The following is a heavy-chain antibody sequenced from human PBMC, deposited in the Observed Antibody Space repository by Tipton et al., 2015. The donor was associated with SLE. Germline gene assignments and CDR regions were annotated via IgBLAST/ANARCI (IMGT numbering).Heavy chain of an antibody. Sequence: TLSLTCTVSGGSISSHYWSWIRQPPGKGLEWIGEINHSGSTNYNPSLKSRVTISVDTSKNQFSLKLSSVTAADTAVYYCARHPPPYDASDIWGQGTMVTVSS. V-gene: IGHV4-34*01. CDR3: ARHPPPYDASDI. CDR1: GGSISSHY. J-gene: IGHJ3*02. CDR2: INHSGST.